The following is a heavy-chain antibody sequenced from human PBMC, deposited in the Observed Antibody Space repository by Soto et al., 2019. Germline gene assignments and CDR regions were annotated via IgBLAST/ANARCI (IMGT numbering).Heavy chain of an antibody. Sequence: QMQLVQSGPEVKKPGTSVKVSCKASGFTFTSSAVQWVRQARGQRLEWIGWIVVGSGSTDYAQKFQERVNLTRDMSTSKAYMELSSLRSEETAVYYCAADKGDSYGYGSYWGQGTLVTVSS. D-gene: IGHD5-18*01. CDR1: GFTFTSSA. J-gene: IGHJ4*02. CDR3: AADKGDSYGYGSY. V-gene: IGHV1-58*01. CDR2: IVVGSGST.